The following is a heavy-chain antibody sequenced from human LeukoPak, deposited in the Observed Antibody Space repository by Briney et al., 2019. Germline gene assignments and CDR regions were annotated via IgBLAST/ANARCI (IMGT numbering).Heavy chain of an antibody. V-gene: IGHV3-30-3*02. CDR1: GFTFSSYT. D-gene: IGHD6-19*01. Sequence: GRSLRLSCSASGFTFSSYTMHWVRQAPGKGLEWVAVISYDGSNKYYADSVKGRFTISRDNAKNSLYLQMNSLRAEDTALYYCAKSVGQWLVHWFDPWGQGTLVTVSS. CDR2: ISYDGSNK. CDR3: AKSVGQWLVHWFDP. J-gene: IGHJ5*02.